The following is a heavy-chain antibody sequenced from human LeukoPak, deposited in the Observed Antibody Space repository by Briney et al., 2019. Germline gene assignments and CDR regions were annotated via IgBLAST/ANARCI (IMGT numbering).Heavy chain of an antibody. CDR1: GGSMNSADYY. Sequence: PSETLSLTCSVSGGSMNSADYYWNWIRQPPGEGLEWIGRISYAGSTYYNPSLRSRVTISVDTSKNQFSLELRSLTAADTAVYYCARRAIPAEGSFDPWGQGTLVTVSS. V-gene: IGHV4-39*01. CDR3: ARRAIPAEGSFDP. D-gene: IGHD6-13*01. J-gene: IGHJ5*02. CDR2: ISYAGST.